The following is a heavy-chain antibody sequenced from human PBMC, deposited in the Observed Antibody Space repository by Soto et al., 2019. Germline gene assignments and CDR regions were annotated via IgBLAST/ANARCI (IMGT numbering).Heavy chain of an antibody. Sequence: ASVKVSCKASGYTFTTYGITWVRQAPGQGLEWMGWISADTGKTYYAQKVQGRVTMTTDTSTTTAYLDLRSLRSDDTAVYYCARVSMALEWSTTPFDYWGQGTPVTVSS. CDR2: ISADTGKT. V-gene: IGHV1-18*01. D-gene: IGHD1-1*01. CDR3: ARVSMALEWSTTPFDY. J-gene: IGHJ4*02. CDR1: GYTFTTYG.